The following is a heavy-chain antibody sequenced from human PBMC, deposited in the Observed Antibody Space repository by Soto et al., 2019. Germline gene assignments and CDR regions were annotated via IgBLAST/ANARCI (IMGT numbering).Heavy chain of an antibody. V-gene: IGHV1-2*04. CDR3: ARDLDDCSSTSCYNGAFDI. Sequence: ASVKVSCKTSGYTITGYHMHWVRKATGQGLEWMGWINPNSGGTNYAQKFQGWVTMTRDTSISTAYMELSRLRSDDTAVYYCARDLDDCSSTSCYNGAFDIWGQGTMVTVSS. CDR2: INPNSGGT. D-gene: IGHD2-2*02. J-gene: IGHJ3*02. CDR1: GYTITGYH.